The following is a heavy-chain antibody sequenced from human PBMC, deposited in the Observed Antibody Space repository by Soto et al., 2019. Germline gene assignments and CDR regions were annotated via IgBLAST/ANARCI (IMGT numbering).Heavy chain of an antibody. V-gene: IGHV3-48*02. J-gene: IGHJ4*02. CDR2: ISGGSSTI. CDR3: ARDHGY. Sequence: GGSLRLSCAASGFTFSIYSMNWVRQAPGKGLEWVSYISGGSSTIYYADSVKGRFTISRDNAKNSLYLQMSSLRDEDTAVYYCARDHGYWGQGTLVTVSS. CDR1: GFTFSIYS.